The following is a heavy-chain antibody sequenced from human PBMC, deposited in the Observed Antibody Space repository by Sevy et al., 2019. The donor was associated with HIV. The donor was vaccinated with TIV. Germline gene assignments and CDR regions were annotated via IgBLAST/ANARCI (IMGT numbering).Heavy chain of an antibody. Sequence: ASLKVSCKASGYTFTSFGISWVRQAPGQGLEWMGWISAYSGNTNYAQNLQGRVTMTTDTSTSTAYMELRSLRSDDTAVYYCARDEAIYYSDTSGYPDAFDIWGQGTMVTVSS. CDR3: ARDEAIYYSDTSGYPDAFDI. V-gene: IGHV1-18*04. CDR2: ISAYSGNT. CDR1: GYTFTSFG. D-gene: IGHD3-22*01. J-gene: IGHJ3*02.